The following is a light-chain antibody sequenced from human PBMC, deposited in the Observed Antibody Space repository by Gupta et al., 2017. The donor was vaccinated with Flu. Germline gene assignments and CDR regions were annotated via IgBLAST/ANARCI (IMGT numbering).Light chain of an antibody. Sequence: ERATLSCRASQSVSSSYVAWYQQKPGQAPRLLIYGASSRATGIPDRFSGSGSGTDFTLTISRLEPEDFAVYYCQQYGSSPLTFGGGTKVEIK. V-gene: IGKV3-20*01. CDR3: QQYGSSPLT. CDR1: QSVSSSY. CDR2: GAS. J-gene: IGKJ4*01.